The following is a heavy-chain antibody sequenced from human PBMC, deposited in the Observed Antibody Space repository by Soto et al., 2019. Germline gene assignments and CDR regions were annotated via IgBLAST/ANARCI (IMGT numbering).Heavy chain of an antibody. CDR1: GYTFTNYA. J-gene: IGHJ6*02. Sequence: QVQLVQSGAEVKKPGASVKVSCKASGYTFTNYAMHWVRQAPGQRLEWMGWINAGNGNTKYSQKFQGRVTITRDTSASTAYMELSSLRYEDTAVYYCARGPLLWGDVWGQGTTVTVPS. CDR2: INAGNGNT. CDR3: ARGPLLWGDV. V-gene: IGHV1-3*01. D-gene: IGHD3-10*01.